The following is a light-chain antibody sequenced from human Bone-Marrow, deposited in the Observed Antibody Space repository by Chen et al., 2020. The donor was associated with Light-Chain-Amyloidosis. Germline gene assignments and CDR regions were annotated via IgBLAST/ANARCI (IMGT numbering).Light chain of an antibody. CDR2: DDS. CDR3: QVWDRSSDGPM. J-gene: IGLJ3*02. Sequence: YVLTQPSSVSVAPGQTATIAWGGNNIGSTSVHWYQQTPGQAPLLVVYDDSDRPAGIPERLSGANSGNTATLTISRVEAGDEADYYCQVWDRSSDGPMFGGGTKLTVL. V-gene: IGLV3-21*02. CDR1: NIGSTS.